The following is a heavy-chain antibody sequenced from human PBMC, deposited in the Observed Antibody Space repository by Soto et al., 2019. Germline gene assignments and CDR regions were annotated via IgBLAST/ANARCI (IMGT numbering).Heavy chain of an antibody. V-gene: IGHV3-30*18. CDR1: GFTFSSYG. Sequence: GGSLRLSCAASGFTFSSYGMHWVRQAPGKGLEWVAVISYDGNDKQYADSVKGRFTISRDNSKNTLYPEMNSLRAEDTAVYYCAKTFGDSNGYFVNWLDPWGQGALVTVSS. CDR3: AKTFGDSNGYFVNWLDP. D-gene: IGHD3-22*01. J-gene: IGHJ5*02. CDR2: ISYDGNDK.